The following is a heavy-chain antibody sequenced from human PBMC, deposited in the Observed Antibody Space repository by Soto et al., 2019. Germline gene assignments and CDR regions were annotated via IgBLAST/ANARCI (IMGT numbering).Heavy chain of an antibody. Sequence: PGESLKISCKGSGYSFTSYWIGWVRQMPGKGLEWMWIIYPGDSDTRYSPSFQGQVTISADKSISTAYLQWSGLKASDTAMYYCARRRSSWYLGKIFYWFDPWGQGPLVTVSS. CDR2: IYPGDSDT. V-gene: IGHV5-51*01. J-gene: IGHJ5*02. CDR3: ARRRSSWYLGKIFYWFDP. D-gene: IGHD6-13*01. CDR1: GYSFTSYW.